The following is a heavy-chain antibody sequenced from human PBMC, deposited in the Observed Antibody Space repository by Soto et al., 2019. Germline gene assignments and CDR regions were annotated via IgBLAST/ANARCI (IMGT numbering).Heavy chain of an antibody. J-gene: IGHJ3*02. CDR3: ARAQDEYSSSSGAFDI. CDR2: IIPILGIA. Sequence: QVQLVQSGAEVKKPGSSVKVSCKASGGTFSRYTISWVRQAPGQGLEWMGRIIPILGIANYAQKFQGRVTITADKSTSTAYMELSSLRSEDTAVYYCARAQDEYSSSSGAFDIWGQGTMVTVSS. CDR1: GGTFSRYT. D-gene: IGHD6-6*01. V-gene: IGHV1-69*02.